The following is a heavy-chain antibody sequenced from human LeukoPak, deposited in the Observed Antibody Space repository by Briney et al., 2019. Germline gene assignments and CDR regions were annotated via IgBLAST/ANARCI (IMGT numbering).Heavy chain of an antibody. Sequence: SPSESLSLTCTVSGGSISSGDYYWSWIRQPPGKGLEWIGYIYYSGSTYYNPSLKSRVTISVDTSKNQFSLKLSSVTAADTAVYYCARDLYGDYPDPWGQGTLVTVSS. D-gene: IGHD4-17*01. CDR1: GGSISSGDYY. CDR2: IYYSGST. J-gene: IGHJ5*02. V-gene: IGHV4-30-4*01. CDR3: ARDLYGDYPDP.